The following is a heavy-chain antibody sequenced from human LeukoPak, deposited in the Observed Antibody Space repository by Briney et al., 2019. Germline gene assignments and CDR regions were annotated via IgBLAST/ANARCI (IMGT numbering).Heavy chain of an antibody. Sequence: SETLSLTCTVSGGSISSYYWSWIRQPPGKGLEWFGYIYYSGSTNYNPSLKSRVTISVDTSKNQFSLKLSSVTAADTAVYYCARDRGYSSGPYDYWGQGTLVTVSS. D-gene: IGHD6-19*01. V-gene: IGHV4-59*01. CDR2: IYYSGST. J-gene: IGHJ4*02. CDR1: GGSISSYY. CDR3: ARDRGYSSGPYDY.